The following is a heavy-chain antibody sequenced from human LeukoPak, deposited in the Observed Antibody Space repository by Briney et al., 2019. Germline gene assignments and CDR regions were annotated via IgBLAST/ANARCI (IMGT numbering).Heavy chain of an antibody. D-gene: IGHD2-15*01. CDR1: GFTFSNYV. J-gene: IGHJ3*02. CDR2: ISGSGGST. CDR3: ARDKIVVVVSTTLPDM. V-gene: IGHV3-23*01. Sequence: GGSLRLSCAASGFTFSNYVMSWVRQAPGKGSEWVSAISGSGGSTFYADSVQGRITISRDNSKNTLYLQLNSLRVEDTAVYYCARDKIVVVVSTTLPDMWGQGTMVTVSS.